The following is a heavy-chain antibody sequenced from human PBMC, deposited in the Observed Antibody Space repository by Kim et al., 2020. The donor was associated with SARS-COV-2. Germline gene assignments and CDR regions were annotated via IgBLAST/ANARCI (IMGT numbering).Heavy chain of an antibody. CDR3: ARVGSSSSY. J-gene: IGHJ4*02. V-gene: IGHV4-34*01. D-gene: IGHD6-6*01. CDR2: ST. Sequence: STNSNPSPKSRFTISVDTAKNQFSRKLSSVTAADTAVYYCARVGSSSSYWGQGTLVTVSS.